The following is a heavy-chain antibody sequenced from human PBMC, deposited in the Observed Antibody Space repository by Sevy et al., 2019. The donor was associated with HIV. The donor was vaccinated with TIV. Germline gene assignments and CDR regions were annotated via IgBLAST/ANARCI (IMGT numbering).Heavy chain of an antibody. D-gene: IGHD1-26*01. V-gene: IGHV3-7*03. CDR2: IKRDGSEK. J-gene: IGHJ6*02. CDR3: ARDCNSASCLWGMDV. CDR1: GFTFSNFW. Sequence: GRSLRLSCVASGFTFSNFWMSWVRQAPGKGLEWVANIKRDGSEKYYVASVKGRFTISRDNAKTSLYLQMNSLRVEDTAVYYCARDCNSASCLWGMDVWGQGTMVTVSS.